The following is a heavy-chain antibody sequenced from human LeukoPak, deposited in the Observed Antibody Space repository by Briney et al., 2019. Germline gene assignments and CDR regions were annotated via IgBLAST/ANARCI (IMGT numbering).Heavy chain of an antibody. V-gene: IGHV3-23*01. CDR3: AKDLETYYDSSGYTFGY. CDR2: ISGSGGST. Sequence: GGSLRLSCAASGFTFSSYAMSWVRQAPGKGLEWVSAISGSGGSTYYADSVKGRFTISRDNSKNTLYLQMNSLRAEDTAVYYCAKDLETYYDSSGYTFGYWGQGTLVTVSS. J-gene: IGHJ4*02. CDR1: GFTFSSYA. D-gene: IGHD3-22*01.